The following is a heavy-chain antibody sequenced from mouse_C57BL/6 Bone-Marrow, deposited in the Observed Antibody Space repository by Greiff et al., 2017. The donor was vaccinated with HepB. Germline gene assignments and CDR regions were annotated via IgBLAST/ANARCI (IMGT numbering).Heavy chain of an antibody. Sequence: EVQLQQSGPELVKPGASVKISCKASGYTFTDYYMNWVKQSHGKSLEWIGDINPNNGGTSYNQKFKGKATLTVDKSSSTAYMELRSLTSEDSAVYYCARGDWGLLPDYWGQGTTLTVSS. J-gene: IGHJ2*01. V-gene: IGHV1-26*01. D-gene: IGHD4-1*01. CDR1: GYTFTDYY. CDR2: INPNNGGT. CDR3: ARGDWGLLPDY.